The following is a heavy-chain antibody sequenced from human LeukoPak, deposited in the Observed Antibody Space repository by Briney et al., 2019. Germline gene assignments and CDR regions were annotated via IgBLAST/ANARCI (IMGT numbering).Heavy chain of an antibody. CDR3: ARVGRSGYRFYYFDY. Sequence: SQTLSLTCTVSGGSISSGDYYWSWIRQPPGKGLEWIGYIYYSGSTYYNPSLKSRVTISVDTSKNQFSLKLSSVTAADTAVYYRARVGRSGYRFYYFDYWGQGTLVTVSS. CDR2: IYYSGST. D-gene: IGHD5-12*01. CDR1: GGSISSGDYY. V-gene: IGHV4-30-4*01. J-gene: IGHJ4*02.